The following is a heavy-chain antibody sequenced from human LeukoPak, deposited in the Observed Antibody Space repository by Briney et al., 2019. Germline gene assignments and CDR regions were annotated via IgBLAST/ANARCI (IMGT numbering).Heavy chain of an antibody. Sequence: SETLSLTCAVYGGSFSGYYWSWIRQPPGKGLEWIGEINHSGSTNYNPSLKNRVTISVDTSKNQFSLKLSSVTAADTAVYYCARDRIVGATDYWGQGTLVTVSS. D-gene: IGHD1-26*01. CDR3: ARDRIVGATDY. CDR1: GGSFSGYY. V-gene: IGHV4-34*01. CDR2: INHSGST. J-gene: IGHJ4*02.